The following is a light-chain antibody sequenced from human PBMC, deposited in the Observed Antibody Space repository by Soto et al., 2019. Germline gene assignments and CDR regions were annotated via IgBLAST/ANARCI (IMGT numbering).Light chain of an antibody. CDR3: QQTRSYPST. CDR1: QGINSY. V-gene: IGKV1-9*01. CDR2: EAP. Sequence: IQLTQSPSSLSASVGDRVTITCRASQGINSYLAWYQQKPAKVPQLLIYEAPILQSGVPSRFSGSGSGTDFTLTLTSLQAADFATYYCQQTRSYPSTSGGGTKVDIK. J-gene: IGKJ4*01.